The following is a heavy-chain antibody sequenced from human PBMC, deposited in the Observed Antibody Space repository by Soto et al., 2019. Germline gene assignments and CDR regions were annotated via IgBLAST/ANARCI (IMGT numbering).Heavy chain of an antibody. D-gene: IGHD3-3*01. CDR3: ARANGSEIRFLEWLRYYYYGMDV. J-gene: IGHJ6*02. Sequence: PSQTLSLTCAISGDSVSSNSAAWNWIRQSPSRGLEWLGRTYYRSKWYNDYAVSVKSRITISPDTSKNQFSLQLNSVTPEDTAVYYCARANGSEIRFLEWLRYYYYGMDVWGQGTTVTVSS. CDR1: GDSVSSNSAA. V-gene: IGHV6-1*01. CDR2: TYYRSKWYN.